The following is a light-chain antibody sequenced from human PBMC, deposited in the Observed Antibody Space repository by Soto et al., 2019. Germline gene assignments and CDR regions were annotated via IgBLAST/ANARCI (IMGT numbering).Light chain of an antibody. CDR2: GNS. CDR1: SSNIGAGYD. Sequence: QSVLTHPPSVSGAPGQRVTISCTGSSSNIGAGYDVHWYQQLPGTAPKLLIYGNSNRPSGVPDRFSGSKSGTSASLAITGLQAEDEADYYCQSYDSSLSGSVLGTGTKVTVL. J-gene: IGLJ1*01. V-gene: IGLV1-40*01. CDR3: QSYDSSLSGSV.